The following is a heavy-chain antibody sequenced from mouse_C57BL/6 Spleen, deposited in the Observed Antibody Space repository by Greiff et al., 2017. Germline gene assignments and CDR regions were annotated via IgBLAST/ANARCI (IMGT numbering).Heavy chain of an antibody. CDR2: ISNGGGST. D-gene: IGHD1-1*01. V-gene: IGHV5-12*01. CDR1: GFTFSDYY. J-gene: IGHJ1*03. CDR3: ARPIGSSYWYFDV. Sequence: EVKLVESGGGLVQPGGSLKLSCAASGFTFSDYYMYWVRQTPEKRLEWVAYISNGGGSTYYPDTVKGRFTISRDNAKNTLYLQMSRLKSEDTAMYYCARPIGSSYWYFDVWGTGTTVTVSS.